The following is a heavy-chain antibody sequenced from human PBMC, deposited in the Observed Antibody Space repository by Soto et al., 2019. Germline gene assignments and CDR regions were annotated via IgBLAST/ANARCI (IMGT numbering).Heavy chain of an antibody. V-gene: IGHV4-31*03. J-gene: IGHJ6*02. CDR1: GASVNRGGYY. CDR3: ARGGVKVTNAMDV. Sequence: KTSETLSLTCTVSGASVNRGGYYWSWIRQHPGKGLEWIGYIYYSGNSYHNPSLKSRLTISIDTSKNQFSLRLSSVTAADTAVYYCARGGVKVTNAMDVWGQGTTVTVSS. CDR2: IYYSGNS. D-gene: IGHD4-4*01.